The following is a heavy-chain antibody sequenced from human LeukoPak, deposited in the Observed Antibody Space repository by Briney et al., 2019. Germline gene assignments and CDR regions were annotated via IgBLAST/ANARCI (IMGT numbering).Heavy chain of an antibody. Sequence: ASVKVSCKASGYTFTDYYIHWVRQAPGQGLEWMGWISPNSGGTNYAQKFQGRVTMTRDTSSSTAYMELSRLRFDDTVVYYCARGPRITIFGVVMANDAFDIWGQGTMVTVSS. CDR2: ISPNSGGT. CDR1: GYTFTDYY. D-gene: IGHD3-3*01. J-gene: IGHJ3*02. CDR3: ARGPRITIFGVVMANDAFDI. V-gene: IGHV1-2*02.